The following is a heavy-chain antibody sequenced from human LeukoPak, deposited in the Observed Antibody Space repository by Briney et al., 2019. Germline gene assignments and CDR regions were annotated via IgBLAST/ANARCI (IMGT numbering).Heavy chain of an antibody. V-gene: IGHV5-51*01. Sequence: GESLKIFCQASGYKFSSYWNAWVRQMPGKGLECMGLIYPLDSDVRYSPAFQGQVTISADKSTSTAYLQWSSLKASDTAMYYCARARRSSTPEVGDVFKTWYVFEYLGQGALVTVSS. CDR3: ARARRSSTPEVGDVFKTWYVFEY. CDR1: GYKFSSYW. J-gene: IGHJ4*02. D-gene: IGHD6-13*01. CDR2: IYPLDSDV.